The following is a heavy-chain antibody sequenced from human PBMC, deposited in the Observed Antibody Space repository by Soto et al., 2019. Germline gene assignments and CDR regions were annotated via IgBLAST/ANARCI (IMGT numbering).Heavy chain of an antibody. CDR2: INPNSGGT. J-gene: IGHJ6*03. Sequence: QVQLVQSGAEVKKPGASVKVSCQASGYTFTGYYMHWVRQAPGQGLAWMGWINPNSGGTNYAQKFQGWVTMTRDTSISTAYMELSRVRSDDAAVYYCARDRGYSGYMDVWGKGTTVTVSS. D-gene: IGHD5-12*01. V-gene: IGHV1-2*04. CDR3: ARDRGYSGYMDV. CDR1: GYTFTGYY.